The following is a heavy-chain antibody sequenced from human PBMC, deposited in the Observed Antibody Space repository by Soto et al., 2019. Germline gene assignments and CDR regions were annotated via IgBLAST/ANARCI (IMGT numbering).Heavy chain of an antibody. Sequence: PGGSLRLSCAASGFTFSGYAMHWVRQAPGKGLEWVSLISYDGSKKFYADSVKGRFTISRDNSKNTLFLQMNSLRDDDTAVYYCAKVGYYDSSGYSDYWGQGALVTVSS. V-gene: IGHV3-30*18. CDR2: ISYDGSKK. D-gene: IGHD3-22*01. CDR1: GFTFSGYA. CDR3: AKVGYYDSSGYSDY. J-gene: IGHJ4*02.